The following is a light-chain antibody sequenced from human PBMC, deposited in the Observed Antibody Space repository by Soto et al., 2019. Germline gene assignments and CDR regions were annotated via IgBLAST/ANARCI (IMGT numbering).Light chain of an antibody. V-gene: IGLV2-14*01. CDR3: SSYTGSSTLPYV. CDR1: SSDVGGYKY. Sequence: QSALTQPASVSGSPGQSITISCTGTSSDVGGYKYVSWYQQHPGKAPKLMIYEVSNRPSGVSDRFSGSKSGSTASLTISGLQAEDEADYYCSSYTGSSTLPYVFGTGTKLTVL. CDR2: EVS. J-gene: IGLJ1*01.